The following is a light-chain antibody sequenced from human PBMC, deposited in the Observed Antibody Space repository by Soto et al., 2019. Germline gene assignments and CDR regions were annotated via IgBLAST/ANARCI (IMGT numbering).Light chain of an antibody. CDR3: QQYNSSPWT. Sequence: DIPMTQSPSTLSASVGDRVTITCRASQSISSWLAWYQQKPGKAPKLLIYKASSLESGVPSRFSGSGSGTEFTLTISSLQPDDFATYCCQQYNSSPWTFGQGTKVEIK. CDR1: QSISSW. V-gene: IGKV1-5*03. J-gene: IGKJ1*01. CDR2: KAS.